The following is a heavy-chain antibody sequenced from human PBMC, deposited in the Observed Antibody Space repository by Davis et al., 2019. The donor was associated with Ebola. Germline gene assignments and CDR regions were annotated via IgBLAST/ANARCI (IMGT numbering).Heavy chain of an antibody. CDR2: ISGSGGST. V-gene: IGHV3-23*01. CDR3: ATSPNDYGDQEPDDY. D-gene: IGHD4-17*01. J-gene: IGHJ4*02. Sequence: GESLKISCAASGFTFSSYAMSWVRQAPGKGLEWVSAISGSGGSTYYADSVKGRFTISRDNSKNTLYLQMNSLRAEDTAVYYCATSPNDYGDQEPDDYWGQGTLVTVSS. CDR1: GFTFSSYA.